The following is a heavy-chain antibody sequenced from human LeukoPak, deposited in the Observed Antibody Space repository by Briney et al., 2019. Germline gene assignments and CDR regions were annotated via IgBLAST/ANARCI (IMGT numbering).Heavy chain of an antibody. V-gene: IGHV3-30-3*01. CDR1: GFTFSSYA. CDR3: IRVLSPRSYFRFDY. J-gene: IGHJ4*02. CDR2: ISSDGSNK. D-gene: IGHD3-10*01. Sequence: PGGSLRLSCAASGFTFSSYAMHWVRQAPGKGLEWVAVISSDGSNKNYADSVKGRFTISRDDSKNTLYLQMNSLRAEDTAVYYCIRVLSPRSYFRFDYWGQGTLVTVSS.